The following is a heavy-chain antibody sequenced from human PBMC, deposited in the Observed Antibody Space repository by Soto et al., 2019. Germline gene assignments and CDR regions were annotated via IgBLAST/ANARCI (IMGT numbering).Heavy chain of an antibody. V-gene: IGHV1-2*02. CDR3: ARGNYYGSGSYYNGLGWFDP. D-gene: IGHD3-10*01. J-gene: IGHJ5*02. CDR1: GYIFTGYY. CDR2: INPKSGGT. Sequence: ASVKVSCKASGYIFTGYYINWVRQAPGQGLEWMGWINPKSGGTDYAQGFQGRVAMTRGTSISTAYMELSRLRSDDTAVYYCARGNYYGSGSYYNGLGWFDPWGQGTLVTVSS.